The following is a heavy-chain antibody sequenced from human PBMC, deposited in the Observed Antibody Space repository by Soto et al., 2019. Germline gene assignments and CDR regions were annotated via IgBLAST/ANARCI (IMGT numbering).Heavy chain of an antibody. CDR3: ARALGYCSSTSCEGMDFDY. Sequence: GGSLRLSCAASGFTFSSYSMNWVRQAPGKGLEWVSSISSSSSYIYYADSVKGRFTISRDNAKNSLYLQMNSLRAEDTAVYYCARALGYCSSTSCEGMDFDYWGQGTLVTGSS. J-gene: IGHJ4*02. CDR2: ISSSSSYI. D-gene: IGHD2-2*03. V-gene: IGHV3-21*01. CDR1: GFTFSSYS.